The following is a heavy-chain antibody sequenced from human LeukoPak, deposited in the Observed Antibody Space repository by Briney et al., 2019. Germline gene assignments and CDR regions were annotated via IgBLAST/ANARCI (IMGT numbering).Heavy chain of an antibody. D-gene: IGHD1-20*01. CDR3: ARSGYTWTFQH. J-gene: IGHJ1*01. CDR1: GGSISSGDYY. CDR2: IYYSGST. V-gene: IGHV4-61*08. Sequence: PSETLSLTCTVSGGSISSGDYYWSWIRQPPGKGLEWIGYIYYSGSTNYNPSLKSRVTISVDTSKNQFSLKLSSVTAADTAVYYCARSGYTWTFQHWGQGTLVTVSS.